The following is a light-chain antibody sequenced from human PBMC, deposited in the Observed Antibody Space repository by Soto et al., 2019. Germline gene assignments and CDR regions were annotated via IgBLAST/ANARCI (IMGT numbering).Light chain of an antibody. CDR1: SSDVGGYNY. CDR3: SSYTSTNTLV. Sequence: QSALTQPASVSGSPGQSITISCTGTSSDVGGYNYVSWYQQHPGKAPKLMIYEVNNRPSGVSFRFSGSKSGSTASLTISGPQAEDEADYYCSSYTSTNTLVFGGGTKVTVL. V-gene: IGLV2-14*01. CDR2: EVN. J-gene: IGLJ2*01.